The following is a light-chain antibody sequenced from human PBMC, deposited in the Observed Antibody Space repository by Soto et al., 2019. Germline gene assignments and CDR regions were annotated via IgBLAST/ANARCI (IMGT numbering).Light chain of an antibody. CDR3: YSSASSSTVV. V-gene: IGLV2-11*01. CDR2: DVS. CDR1: SSDVGGYNY. Sequence: QSALTQPPSVSGSPGQSVTISCTGTSSDVGGYNYVSWYQQHPGKAPKLMIYDVSKRPSGVPYRFSGSKSGNTASLTISGLQAEDEADYCCYSSASSSTVVFGGGTKLTVL. J-gene: IGLJ2*01.